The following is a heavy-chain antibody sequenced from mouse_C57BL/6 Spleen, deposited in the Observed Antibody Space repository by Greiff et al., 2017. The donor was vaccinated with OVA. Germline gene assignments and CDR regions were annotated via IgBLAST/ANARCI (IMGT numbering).Heavy chain of an antibody. CDR1: GYSFTGYY. CDR3: ARSGTTVVPYAMDY. J-gene: IGHJ4*01. D-gene: IGHD1-1*01. Sequence: DVKLQESGPELVKPGASVKISCKASGYSFTGYYMNWVKQSPEKSLEWIGEINPSTGGTTYNQKFKAKATLTVDKSSSTAYMQLKSLTSEDSAVYYCARSGTTVVPYAMDYWGQGTSVTVSS. CDR2: INPSTGGT. V-gene: IGHV1-42*01.